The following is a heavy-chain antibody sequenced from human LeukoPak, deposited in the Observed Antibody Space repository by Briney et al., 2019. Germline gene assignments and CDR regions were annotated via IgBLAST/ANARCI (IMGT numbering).Heavy chain of an antibody. CDR3: ARGVVVVPAAGFDY. CDR2: TYYSGST. Sequence: PSETLSLTCTFYGGSLSGYYWSWIRQPPGKGLEWIGYTYYSGSTNYNPSLKSRVTISVDTSKNQFSLKLSSVTAADTAVYYCARGVVVVPAAGFDYWGQGTLVTVSS. CDR1: GGSLSGYY. D-gene: IGHD2-2*01. V-gene: IGHV4-59*01. J-gene: IGHJ4*02.